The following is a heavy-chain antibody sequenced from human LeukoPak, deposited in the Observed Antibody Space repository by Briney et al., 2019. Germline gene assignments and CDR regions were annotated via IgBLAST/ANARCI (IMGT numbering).Heavy chain of an antibody. J-gene: IGHJ4*02. V-gene: IGHV3-9*01. CDR3: AKDTSAQGYYYDILTGSYDY. CDR1: GFSFDDYG. D-gene: IGHD3-9*01. CDR2: ISWNSGSI. Sequence: GGSLRLSCAASGFSFDDYGMSWVRQAPGKGLEWVSGISWNSGSIGYADSVKGRFTISRDNAKNSLYLQMNSLRAEDTALYYCAKDTSAQGYYYDILTGSYDYWGQGTLVTVSS.